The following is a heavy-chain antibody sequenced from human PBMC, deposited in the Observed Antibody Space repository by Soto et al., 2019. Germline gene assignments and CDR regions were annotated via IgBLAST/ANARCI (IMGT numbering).Heavy chain of an antibody. J-gene: IGHJ6*02. D-gene: IGHD6-19*01. CDR3: ARGGSGWYYYYGMDV. CDR2: IYYSGST. V-gene: IGHV4-59*01. Sequence: SETLSLTCTVSGGSISSYYWSWIRQPPGKGLERIGYIYYSGSTNYNPSLKSRVTISVDTSKNQFSLKLSSVTAADTAVYYCARGGSGWYYYYGMDVWGQGTTVTVSS. CDR1: GGSISSYY.